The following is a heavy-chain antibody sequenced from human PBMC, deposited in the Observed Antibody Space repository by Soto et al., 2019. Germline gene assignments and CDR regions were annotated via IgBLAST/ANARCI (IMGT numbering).Heavy chain of an antibody. V-gene: IGHV3-48*02. CDR2: INNGYTTI. J-gene: IGHJ4*02. D-gene: IGHD3-10*01. Sequence: PGGSLRLSCAASGFTFTSYGMNWVRQAPGKGLEWLSYINNGYTTIYYADSVKGRFTISGDNAKNSLYLQMNSLRDEDTAVYYCVRFRNFNYGSGSYYFDSWGQGTLVTV. CDR3: VRFRNFNYGSGSYYFDS. CDR1: GFTFTSYG.